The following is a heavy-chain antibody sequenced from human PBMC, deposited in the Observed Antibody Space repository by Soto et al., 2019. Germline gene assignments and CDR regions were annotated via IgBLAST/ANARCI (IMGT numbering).Heavy chain of an antibody. CDR2: ITPYNGNA. D-gene: IGHD1-26*01. V-gene: IGHV1-18*04. J-gene: IGHJ4*02. CDR1: GYTFSNFG. CDR3: ARARMYSGAYHDY. Sequence: QVQLVQSGAEVENPGASVKVSCKASGYTFSNFGINWVRQAPGQGLEWMGWITPYNGNANYAQKYQDRLTVTTDTSTNTAYLELRSLRSDATAVYFCARARMYSGAYHDYWGQGTLVTVSS.